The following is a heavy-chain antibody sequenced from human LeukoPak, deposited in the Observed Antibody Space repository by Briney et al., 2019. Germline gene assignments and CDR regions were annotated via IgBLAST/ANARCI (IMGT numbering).Heavy chain of an antibody. CDR3: ARCMRDHVWGSYRFPDY. CDR1: GFTFSSYS. CDR2: ISSSSSTI. J-gene: IGHJ4*02. D-gene: IGHD3-16*02. V-gene: IGHV3-48*01. Sequence: PGGSLRLSCAASGFTFSSYSMNWVRQAPGKGLEWVSYISSSSSTIYYADSVKGRFTISRDNAKNSLYLQMNSLRAEDTAVYYCARCMRDHVWGSYRFPDYWGQGTLVTVSS.